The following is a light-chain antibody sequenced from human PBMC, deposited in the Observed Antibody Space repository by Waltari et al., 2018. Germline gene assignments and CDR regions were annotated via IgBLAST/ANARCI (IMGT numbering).Light chain of an antibody. J-gene: IGLJ3*02. CDR2: STN. CDR3: VLYMGGGIL. Sequence: QTVVTQEPSFSVYPGGTVTPTCGLRSGSVPTSYYSSWYQQTPGQAPRPLIYSTNTRSSGVPDRFSGSILGNNAALTITGAQADDESDYYCVLYMGGGILFGGGTKLTVL. CDR1: SGSVPTSYY. V-gene: IGLV8-61*01.